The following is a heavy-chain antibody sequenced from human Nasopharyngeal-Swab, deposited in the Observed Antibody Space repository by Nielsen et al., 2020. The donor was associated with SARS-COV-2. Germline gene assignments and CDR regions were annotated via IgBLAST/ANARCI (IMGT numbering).Heavy chain of an antibody. CDR1: GFTFSRYT. CDR2: ISYDGSNK. D-gene: IGHD3-22*01. CDR3: ASTPLDSSGYYYAFHY. J-gene: IGHJ4*02. V-gene: IGHV3-30-3*01. Sequence: GGSLRLSCAASGFTFSRYTTHWVRQAPGKGLEWVAVISYDGSNKYYADSVKGRFTISRDISKNTLYLQMNSLRAEDTAVFYCASTPLDSSGYYYAFHYWGRVTLVTVSS.